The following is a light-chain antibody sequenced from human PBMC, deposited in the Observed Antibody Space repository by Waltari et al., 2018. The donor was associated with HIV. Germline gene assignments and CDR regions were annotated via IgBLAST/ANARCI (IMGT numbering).Light chain of an antibody. CDR1: NIGSKS. CDR3: QVWDSGIVV. J-gene: IGLJ2*01. CDR2: DDS. Sequence: SYVLTQPPSVSMAPGKTARITCGGYNIGSKSVHWYQQKPGQAPVLVIHDDSDRPSGIPERFSGSNSGNTATLTISRVEAGDEADYYCQVWDSGIVVFGGGTKVTVL. V-gene: IGLV3-21*04.